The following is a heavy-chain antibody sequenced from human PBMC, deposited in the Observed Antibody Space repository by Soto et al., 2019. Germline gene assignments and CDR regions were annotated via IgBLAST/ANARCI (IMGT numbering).Heavy chain of an antibody. CDR2: ISYDGSNK. Sequence: QVQLVESGGGVVQPGRSLRLSCAASGFTFSSYAMHWVRQAPGKGLEWVAVISYDGSNKYYADSVKGRFTISRNNSNNTLYLQMNSLSAEDTAVYYCARVPTHRGHFDYWGQGTLVTVSS. J-gene: IGHJ4*02. CDR3: ARVPTHRGHFDY. D-gene: IGHD3-10*01. V-gene: IGHV3-30-3*01. CDR1: GFTFSSYA.